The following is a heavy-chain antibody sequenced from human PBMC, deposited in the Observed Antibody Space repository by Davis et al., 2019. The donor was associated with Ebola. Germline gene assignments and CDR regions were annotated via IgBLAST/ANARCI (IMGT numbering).Heavy chain of an antibody. V-gene: IGHV1-2*06. D-gene: IGHD3-22*01. CDR1: GYSFTGYY. Sequence: AASVKVSCKASGYSFTGYYMHWVRQAPGQGLEWMGRINPNRGGTNYAQKFQGRVTMTRDTSISTAYMELSRLRSDDTAVYYCARGGITMTVVPRDYYYGMDVWGQGTTVTVSS. CDR3: ARGGITMTVVPRDYYYGMDV. CDR2: INPNRGGT. J-gene: IGHJ6*02.